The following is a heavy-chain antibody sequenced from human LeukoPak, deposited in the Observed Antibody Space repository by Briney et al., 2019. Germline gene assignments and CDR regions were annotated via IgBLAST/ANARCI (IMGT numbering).Heavy chain of an antibody. CDR3: ARARGGMVRGVILDY. CDR1: GYTFTGYY. CDR2: INPSGGST. Sequence: PVASVKVSCKASGYTFTGYYMHWVRQAPGQGLEWMGIINPSGGSTSYAQKFQGRVTMTRDMSTSTVYMELSSLRSEDTAVYYCARARGGMVRGVILDYWGQGTLVTVSS. D-gene: IGHD3-10*01. V-gene: IGHV1-46*01. J-gene: IGHJ4*02.